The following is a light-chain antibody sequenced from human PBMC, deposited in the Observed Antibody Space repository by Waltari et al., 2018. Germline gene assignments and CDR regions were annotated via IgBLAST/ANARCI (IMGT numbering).Light chain of an antibody. J-gene: IGLJ3*02. V-gene: IGLV1-44*01. CDR2: GDN. Sequence: QSVLTQPPSASGTPGQRVTISSSGSPSNIESNTVTWYRQLTGTAPQILIYGDNHRPSGVPDRFSGAKSGTSASLAISGLQSADEADYYCAGWDDSLNGPVFGGGTKLTVL. CDR1: PSNIESNT. CDR3: AGWDDSLNGPV.